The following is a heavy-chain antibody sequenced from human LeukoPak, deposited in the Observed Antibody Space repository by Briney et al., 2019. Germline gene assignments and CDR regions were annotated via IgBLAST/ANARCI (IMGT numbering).Heavy chain of an antibody. CDR3: AKGASMVAATYWYFDL. CDR1: GFTFSSYG. V-gene: IGHV3-30*18. J-gene: IGHJ2*01. CDR2: ISYDGNKK. D-gene: IGHD2-15*01. Sequence: GGSLRLSCAASGFTFSSYGMHWVRQAPGKGLEWVVVISYDGNKKYYADSVKSRFTISRDNSKNTVSLQMNSLKTEDTAVYYCAKGASMVAATYWYFDLWGRGTPVSVSS.